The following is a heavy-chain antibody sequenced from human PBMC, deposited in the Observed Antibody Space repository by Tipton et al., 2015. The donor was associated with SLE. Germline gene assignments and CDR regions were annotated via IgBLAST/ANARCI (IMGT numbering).Heavy chain of an antibody. V-gene: IGHV4-39*07. CDR1: GGSISSSRYY. D-gene: IGHD6-13*01. J-gene: IGHJ4*02. Sequence: TLSLTCTVSGGSISSSRYYWGWIRQPPGKGLEWIGSIYYSGSTNYNPSLKSRVTISVDTSKNQFSLKLSSVTAADTAVYYCARGYSSSWYYYWGQGTLVTVSS. CDR2: IYYSGST. CDR3: ARGYSSSWYYY.